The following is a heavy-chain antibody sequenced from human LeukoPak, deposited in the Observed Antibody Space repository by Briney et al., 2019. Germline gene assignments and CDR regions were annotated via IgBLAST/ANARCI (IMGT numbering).Heavy chain of an antibody. CDR3: ARNYDSSGYYYDSFDY. CDR1: GYTFTSYY. CDR2: TNPSGGST. J-gene: IGHJ4*02. D-gene: IGHD3-22*01. V-gene: IGHV1-46*01. Sequence: ASVKVSCKASGYTFTSYYMHWVRQAPGQGLEWMGMTNPSGGSTSYAQKFQGRVTMTRDTSTSTVYMELSSLRSEDTAVYYCARNYDSSGYYYDSFDYWGQGTLVTVPS.